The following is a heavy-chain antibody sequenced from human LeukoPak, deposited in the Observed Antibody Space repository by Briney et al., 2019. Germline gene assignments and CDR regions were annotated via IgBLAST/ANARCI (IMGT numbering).Heavy chain of an antibody. Sequence: PGASLRLSCAASGFTFSNYAMSWVRQAPGKGLEWVSATLGSGGSTYHADSVKGRFTVSRDNSKSTLYLQMNSLRAEDTALYYCAKWGDYDVLTGYYVPDYWGQGTLVTVSS. CDR1: GFTFSNYA. J-gene: IGHJ4*02. D-gene: IGHD3-9*01. V-gene: IGHV3-23*01. CDR2: TLGSGGST. CDR3: AKWGDYDVLTGYYVPDY.